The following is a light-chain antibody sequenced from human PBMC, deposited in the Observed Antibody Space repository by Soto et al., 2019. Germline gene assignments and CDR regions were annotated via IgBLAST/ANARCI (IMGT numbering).Light chain of an antibody. CDR3: QQFNSYPRT. J-gene: IGKJ1*01. V-gene: IGKV1-9*01. Sequence: DIQLTQSPSFLSASEGDRVTIACRASQGIGNLLAWYQQKPGKGPKLLICFASTLQSGVPSRFTGSGSGTEFTLTIISLQPEDFGTYYCQQFNSYPRTFGQGTKVEIK. CDR1: QGIGNL. CDR2: FAS.